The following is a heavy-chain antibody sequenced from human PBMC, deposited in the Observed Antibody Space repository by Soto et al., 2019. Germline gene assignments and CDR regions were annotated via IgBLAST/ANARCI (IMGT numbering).Heavy chain of an antibody. CDR2: IKQDGSEK. Sequence: GSLRLSCAASGFTFSSYWMSWVRQAPGKGLEWVANIKQDGSEKYYVDSVKGRFTISRDNAKNSLYLQMNSLRAEDTAVYYCARVSLNYVFYHYYGMDVWGQGITVTVSS. CDR3: ARVSLNYVFYHYYGMDV. V-gene: IGHV3-7*01. D-gene: IGHD1-7*01. CDR1: GFTFSSYW. J-gene: IGHJ6*02.